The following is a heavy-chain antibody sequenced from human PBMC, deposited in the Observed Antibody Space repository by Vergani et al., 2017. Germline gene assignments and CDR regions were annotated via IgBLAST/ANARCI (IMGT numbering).Heavy chain of an antibody. D-gene: IGHD6-19*01. Sequence: QLQLQESGPGLVKPSATLSLTCSVSGASIRSSNYYWGWIRQPPGKGLEWIACIYYSGSTYYNPSLKSRVTISVDTSKNQFSIKLSSVTAADTAVYFGARHSTVEWLVKLGWIDPWGQGILVTVSS. V-gene: IGHV4-39*01. CDR1: GASIRSSNYY. CDR2: IYYSGST. CDR3: ARHSTVEWLVKLGWIDP. J-gene: IGHJ5*02.